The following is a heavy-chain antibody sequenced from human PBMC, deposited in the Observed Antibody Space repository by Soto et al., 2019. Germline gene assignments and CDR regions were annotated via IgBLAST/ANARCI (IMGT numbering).Heavy chain of an antibody. Sequence: PGGSLRLSCAASGFTFSSYAMHWVRQAPGKGLEWVAVISYDGSNKYYADSVKGRFTISRDNSKNTLYLQMNSLRAEDTAVYYCARDQVPDAISGVSWFDPWGQGPLVTVSS. CDR2: ISYDGSNK. CDR1: GFTFSSYA. V-gene: IGHV3-30-3*01. D-gene: IGHD2-2*02. J-gene: IGHJ5*02. CDR3: ARDQVPDAISGVSWFDP.